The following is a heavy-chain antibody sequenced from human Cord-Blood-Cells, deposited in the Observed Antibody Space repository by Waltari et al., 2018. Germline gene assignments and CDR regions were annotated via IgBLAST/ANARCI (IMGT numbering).Heavy chain of an antibody. CDR2: FDPEDGET. CDR1: GYPLPELY. Sequence: QVQLVQSGAEVKKPGASVKVPCKVSGYPLPELYIPRVRQAPGKGLEWMGGFDPEDGETIYAQKFQGRVTMTEDTSTDTAYMELSSLRSEDTAVYYCATKAGDDAFDIWGQGTMVTVSS. D-gene: IGHD7-27*01. CDR3: ATKAGDDAFDI. V-gene: IGHV1-24*01. J-gene: IGHJ3*02.